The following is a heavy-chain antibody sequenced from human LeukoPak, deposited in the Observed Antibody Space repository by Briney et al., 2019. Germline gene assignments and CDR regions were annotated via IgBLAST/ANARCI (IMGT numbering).Heavy chain of an antibody. CDR1: GGSISSYY. CDR2: IYYSGST. V-gene: IGHV4-59*05. D-gene: IGHD1-26*01. CDR3: ASMVSGSYTLDY. Sequence: SKTLSLTCTVSGGSISSYYWSWIRQPPGKGLEWIGSIYYSGSTYYNPSLKSRVTISVDTSKNQFSLKLSSVTAADTAVYYCASMVSGSYTLDYWGQGTLVTVSS. J-gene: IGHJ4*02.